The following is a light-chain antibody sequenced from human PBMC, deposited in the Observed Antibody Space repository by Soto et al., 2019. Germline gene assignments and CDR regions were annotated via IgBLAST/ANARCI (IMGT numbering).Light chain of an antibody. CDR1: SSDVGGHNY. CDR2: EVS. CDR3: SSYAGSSNV. V-gene: IGLV2-8*01. Sequence: QSALTQPASVSGSPGQSITISCTGTSSDVGGHNYVSWYQQHPGRAPKLMIYEVSNRPSGVPDRFSGSKSGNTASLTVSGLQAEDEADYYCSSYAGSSNVFGTGTKVTVL. J-gene: IGLJ1*01.